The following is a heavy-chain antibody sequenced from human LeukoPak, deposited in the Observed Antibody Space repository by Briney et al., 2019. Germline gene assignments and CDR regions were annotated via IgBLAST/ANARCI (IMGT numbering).Heavy chain of an antibody. Sequence: ASVKVSCKASGYTFTSYAISWVRQAPGQGLEWMGWISGYNGNTKYAQKVQGRVTMATDTSTSTAYMELRSLRSDDTAVYYCARGYSYGSDYYYGMDVWGQGTTVTVSS. V-gene: IGHV1-18*01. J-gene: IGHJ6*02. CDR2: ISGYNGNT. D-gene: IGHD5-18*01. CDR3: ARGYSYGSDYYYGMDV. CDR1: GYTFTSYA.